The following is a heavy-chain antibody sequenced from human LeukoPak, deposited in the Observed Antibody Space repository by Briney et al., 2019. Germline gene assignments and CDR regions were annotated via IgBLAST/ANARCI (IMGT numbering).Heavy chain of an antibody. J-gene: IGHJ4*02. CDR2: ISSSSSYI. CDR3: ALVGATSWAPFDY. CDR1: GFTFSRFS. V-gene: IGHV3-21*01. D-gene: IGHD1-26*01. Sequence: PGGSLRLSCAASGFTFSRFSMTWVRQAPGKGLEWVSSISSSSSYIYYRDSVKGRFAISRDNAKNSLYLQMHSLRAEDTAVYYCALVGATSWAPFDYWGQGTLVTVSS.